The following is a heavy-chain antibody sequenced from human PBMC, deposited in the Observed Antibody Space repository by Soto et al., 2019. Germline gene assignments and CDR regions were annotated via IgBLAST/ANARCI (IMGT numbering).Heavy chain of an antibody. V-gene: IGHV1-18*04. J-gene: IGHJ6*02. Sequence: RASVKVSCKASGYTFTSYGISWVRQAPGQGLEWMGWISAYNGNTNYAQKLQGRVTMTTDTSTSTSYMELRSLRSDDTAVYYCGRCRTDSYAMDVWGQGTTVTVSS. D-gene: IGHD1-1*01. CDR3: GRCRTDSYAMDV. CDR1: GYTFTSYG. CDR2: ISAYNGNT.